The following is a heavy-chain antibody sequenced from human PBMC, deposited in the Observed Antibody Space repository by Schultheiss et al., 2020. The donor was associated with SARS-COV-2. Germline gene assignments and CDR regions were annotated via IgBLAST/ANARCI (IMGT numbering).Heavy chain of an antibody. V-gene: IGHV2-5*01. CDR1: GFSLSTSGVG. CDR3: AHWPYYYGMDV. Sequence: QTLSLTCTFSGFSLSTSGVGVGWIRQPPGKALEWLALIYWNDDKRYSPSLKSRLTITKDTSKNQVVLTMTNMDPVDTATYYCAHWPYYYGMDVWGQGTTVTVSS. J-gene: IGHJ6*02. CDR2: IYWNDDK.